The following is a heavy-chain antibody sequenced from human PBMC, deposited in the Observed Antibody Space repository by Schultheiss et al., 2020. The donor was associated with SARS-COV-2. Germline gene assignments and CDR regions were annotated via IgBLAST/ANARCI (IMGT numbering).Heavy chain of an antibody. V-gene: IGHV3-11*01. CDR2: ISWNSGSI. J-gene: IGHJ6*02. CDR1: GFTFSDYY. Sequence: GGSLRLSCAASGFTFSDYYMSWIRQAPGKGLEWVSGISWNSGSIGYADSVKGRFTISRDNAKNSLYLQMNSLRAEDTAVYYCARGKRKLGDFIKRGYGMDVWGQGTTVTVSS. CDR3: ARGKRKLGDFIKRGYGMDV. D-gene: IGHD4-17*01.